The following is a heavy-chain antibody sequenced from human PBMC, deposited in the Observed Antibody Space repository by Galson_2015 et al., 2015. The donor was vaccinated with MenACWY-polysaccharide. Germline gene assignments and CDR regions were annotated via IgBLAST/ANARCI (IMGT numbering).Heavy chain of an antibody. CDR1: GGSISSYY. CDR2: IYYSGST. J-gene: IGHJ3*02. D-gene: IGHD3-22*01. Sequence: ETLSLTCTVSGGSISSYYWSWIRQPPGKGLEWIGYIYYSGSTNYNPSLKSRVTISVDTSKNQFSLKLSSVTAADTAVYYCARDYYDSIRGVSGDAFDIWGQGTMVTVSS. V-gene: IGHV4-59*01. CDR3: ARDYYDSIRGVSGDAFDI.